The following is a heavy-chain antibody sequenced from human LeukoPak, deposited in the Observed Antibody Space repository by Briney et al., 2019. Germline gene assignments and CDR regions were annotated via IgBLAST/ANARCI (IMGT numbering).Heavy chain of an antibody. D-gene: IGHD1-26*01. J-gene: IGHJ4*02. V-gene: IGHV4-59*08. CDR2: IYYSGST. CDR3: ARRARASFDY. Sequence: SETLSLTCTVSGGSISSYYWSWIRQPPRKGLEWIGYIYYSGSTNYNPSLKSRVTISVDTSKNQFSLKLSSVTAADTAVYYCARRARASFDYWGQGTLVTVSS. CDR1: GGSISSYY.